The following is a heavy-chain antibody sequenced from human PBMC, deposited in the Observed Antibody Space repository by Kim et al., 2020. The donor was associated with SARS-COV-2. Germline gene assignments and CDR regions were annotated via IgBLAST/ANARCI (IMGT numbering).Heavy chain of an antibody. J-gene: IGHJ6*02. CDR3: ARGRISYGPKLHYYYYGMDV. V-gene: IGHV3-21*01. D-gene: IGHD4-17*01. CDR2: ISSSSSYI. Sequence: GGSLRLSCAASGFTFSSYSMNWVRQAPGKGLEWVSSISSSSSYIYYADSVKGRFTISRDNAKNSLYLQMNSLRAEDTAVYYCARGRISYGPKLHYYYYGMDVWGQGTTVTVSS. CDR1: GFTFSSYS.